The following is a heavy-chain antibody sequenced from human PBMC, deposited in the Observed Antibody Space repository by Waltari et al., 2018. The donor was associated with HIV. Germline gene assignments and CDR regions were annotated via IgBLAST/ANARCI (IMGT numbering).Heavy chain of an antibody. D-gene: IGHD3-10*01. CDR2: IKQDGSEK. Sequence: EVQLVEPGGGLVQPGGSLRLYCADSGFTFSSHWVSWVRQAPGKWLEWVANIKQDGSEKYYVDSVNGRFTISRDNAENSLYLQMNSLRAEDTAVYYCARGGFYGSGSKVNWGQGTLVTVSS. CDR3: ARGGFYGSGSKVN. J-gene: IGHJ4*02. CDR1: GFTFSSHW. V-gene: IGHV3-7*04.